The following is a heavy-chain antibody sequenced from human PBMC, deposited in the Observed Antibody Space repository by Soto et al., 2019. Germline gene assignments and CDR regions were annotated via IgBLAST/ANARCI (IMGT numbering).Heavy chain of an antibody. CDR3: ARGGYTYGYGLDY. Sequence: QVQLVQSGAEVKKLGASVKVSCKASGYTFTAYYIHWVRQAPGQGLEWVGWINPNSGDTNYAQRSQGWVTMTGDRSVSTAYMDLTRLRSDDTAVYYCARGGYTYGYGLDYWGQGTLVTVSS. V-gene: IGHV1-2*04. J-gene: IGHJ4*02. CDR1: GYTFTAYY. D-gene: IGHD5-18*01. CDR2: INPNSGDT.